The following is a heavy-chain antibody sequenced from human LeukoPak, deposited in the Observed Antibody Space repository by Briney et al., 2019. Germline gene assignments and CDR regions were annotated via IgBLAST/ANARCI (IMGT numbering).Heavy chain of an antibody. CDR2: IYYSGST. D-gene: IGHD4-17*01. J-gene: IGHJ4*02. V-gene: IGHV4-61*01. CDR1: GGSVSSGSYY. CDR3: ARADYGDYGEYYFDY. Sequence: SETLSLTCTVSGGSVSSGSYYWSWIRQPPGKGLEWIGYIYYSGSTNYNPSLKSRATISVDTSKNKFSLKLSSVTAADTAVYYCARADYGDYGEYYFDYWGQGTLVTVSS.